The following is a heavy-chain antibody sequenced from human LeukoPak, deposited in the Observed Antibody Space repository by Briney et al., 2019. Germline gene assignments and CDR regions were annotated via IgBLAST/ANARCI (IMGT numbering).Heavy chain of an antibody. J-gene: IGHJ4*02. V-gene: IGHV3-30*02. CDR1: GFTFSSYG. Sequence: GGSLRLSCAASGFTFSSYGMHWVRQAPGKGLEWVAFIRYDGSNKYYADSVKGRFTISRDNSKNTLYLQMNSLRAEDTAVYYCAKDRVLYSSGYYPIFDYWGQGTLVTVSS. CDR3: AKDRVLYSSGYYPIFDY. D-gene: IGHD3-22*01. CDR2: IRYDGSNK.